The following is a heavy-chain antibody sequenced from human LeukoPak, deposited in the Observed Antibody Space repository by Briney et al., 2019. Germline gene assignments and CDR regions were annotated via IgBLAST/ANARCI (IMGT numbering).Heavy chain of an antibody. J-gene: IGHJ4*02. CDR3: ARGPRKGPDSSGYYY. CDR1: GGSISNSY. Sequence: SETLSLTCTVSGGSISNSYWSWIRQPPGKGLEWIGEINHSGSTNYNPSLKSRVTISVDTSKNQFSLKLRSVTAADTAVYYCARGPRKGPDSSGYYYWGQGTLVTVSS. V-gene: IGHV4-34*01. D-gene: IGHD3-22*01. CDR2: INHSGST.